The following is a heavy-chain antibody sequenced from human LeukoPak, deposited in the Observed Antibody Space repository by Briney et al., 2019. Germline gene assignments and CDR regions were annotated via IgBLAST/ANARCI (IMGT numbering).Heavy chain of an antibody. CDR3: ARSPTTARDY. D-gene: IGHD3-10*01. Sequence: SETLSLTCAVYGGSFSGYYWSWIRQPPGKGLEWIGEINHSGSTNYNPSLKSRVTISVDMSKNQFSLKLSSVTAADTAVYYCARSPTTARDYWGQGTLVTVSS. CDR1: GGSFSGYY. J-gene: IGHJ4*02. CDR2: INHSGST. V-gene: IGHV4-34*01.